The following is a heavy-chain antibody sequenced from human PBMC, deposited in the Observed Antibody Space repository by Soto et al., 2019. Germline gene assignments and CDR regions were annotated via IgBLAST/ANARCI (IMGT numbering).Heavy chain of an antibody. CDR3: ARDPPYSGYDYGGNY. CDR1: GYTFTSYG. J-gene: IGHJ4*02. V-gene: IGHV1-18*01. D-gene: IGHD5-12*01. CDR2: ISAYNGNT. Sequence: ASVKVSCKASGYTFTSYGISWVRQAPGQGLEWMGWISAYNGNTNYAQKLQGRVTMTTDTSTSTAYMELRSLRSDDTAVYYCARDPPYSGYDYGGNYWGQGTLVTVSS.